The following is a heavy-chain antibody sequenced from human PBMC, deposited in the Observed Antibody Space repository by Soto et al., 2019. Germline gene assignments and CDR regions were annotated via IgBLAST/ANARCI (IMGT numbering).Heavy chain of an antibody. CDR2: ISAYNGNT. D-gene: IGHD6-13*01. CDR1: GYTFTSYG. J-gene: IGHJ6*03. V-gene: IGHV1-18*01. CDR3: ASIPIAAAEYYYYYYMDV. Sequence: ASVKVSCKASGYTFTSYGISWVRQAPGQGLEWMGWISAYNGNTNYAQKLQGRVTMTTDTSTSTAYMELRSLRSDDTAVYYCASIPIAAAEYYYYYYMDVWGKGTTVTVSS.